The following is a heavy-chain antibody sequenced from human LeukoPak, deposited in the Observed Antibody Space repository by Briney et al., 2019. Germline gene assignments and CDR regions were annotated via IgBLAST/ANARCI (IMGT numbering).Heavy chain of an antibody. CDR1: GGSISSYY. D-gene: IGHD1-1*01. J-gene: IGHJ3*02. CDR3: ARRYGLGAFEI. V-gene: IGHV4-59*08. CDR2: IYYSGST. Sequence: SETLSLTCTVSGGSISSYYWSWIRQPPGKGLEWIGYIYYSGSTNYNPSLKSRVTISVDTSKNQFSLKLSSVTAADTAVYYCARRYGLGAFEIWGQGTMVTVSS.